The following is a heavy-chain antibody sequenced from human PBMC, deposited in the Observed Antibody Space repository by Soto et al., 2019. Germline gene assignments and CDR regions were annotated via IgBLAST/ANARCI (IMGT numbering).Heavy chain of an antibody. CDR3: ASLGFYCSSTSCYPDV. D-gene: IGHD2-2*01. Sequence: QVQLVQSGAEVKKPGSSVKVSCTASGGTFSSYAISWVRQAPGQGLEWMGGIIPIFGTANYAQKFQGRVTITADKSTSTAYMELSSLRSEDTAVYYCASLGFYCSSTSCYPDVWGQGTTVTVSS. V-gene: IGHV1-69*06. CDR1: GGTFSSYA. CDR2: IIPIFGTA. J-gene: IGHJ6*02.